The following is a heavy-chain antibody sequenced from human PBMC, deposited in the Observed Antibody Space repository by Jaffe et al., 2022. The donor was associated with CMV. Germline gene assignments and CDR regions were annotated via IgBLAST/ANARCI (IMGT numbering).Heavy chain of an antibody. CDR3: ARQNDDIVVVPAATRYNWFDP. CDR2: IYYSGST. V-gene: IGHV4-59*08. Sequence: QVQLQESGPGLVKPSETLSLTCTVSGGSISSYYWSWIRQPPGKGLEWIGYIYYSGSTNYNPSLKSRVTISVDTSKNQFSLKLSSVTAADTAVYYCARQNDDIVVVPAATRYNWFDPWGQGTLVTVSS. D-gene: IGHD2-2*01. CDR1: GGSISSYY. J-gene: IGHJ5*02.